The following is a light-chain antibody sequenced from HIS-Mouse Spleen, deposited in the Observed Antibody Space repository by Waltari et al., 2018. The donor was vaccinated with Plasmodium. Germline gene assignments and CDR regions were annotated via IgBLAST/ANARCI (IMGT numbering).Light chain of an antibody. J-gene: IGLJ1*01. CDR1: SSDVGGYNY. CDR2: EVS. CDR3: SSYAGSNNV. Sequence: QSALTQPPSASGSPGQSVTISCTGTSSDVGGYNYVSWYQQHPGKAPKLMIYEVSKRPSGFPYRFSGSNSGTTASLTVSGLQAEDEADYYCSSYAGSNNVFGTGTKVTVL. V-gene: IGLV2-8*01.